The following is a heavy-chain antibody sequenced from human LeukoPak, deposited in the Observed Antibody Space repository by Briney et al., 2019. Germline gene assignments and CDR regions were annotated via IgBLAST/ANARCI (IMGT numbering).Heavy chain of an antibody. CDR1: GFTFTSYY. D-gene: IGHD3-22*01. CDR2: INPSGGST. CDR3: ARAPLRYYDNSGVDY. Sequence: GASVKVSCKASGFTFTSYYMHWVRQAPGQGLEWMGIINPSGGSTSYAQKFQGRVTMTRDTSTSTVYMELSSLRSEDTAVYYCARAPLRYYDNSGVDYWGQGTLVTVSS. J-gene: IGHJ4*02. V-gene: IGHV1-46*01.